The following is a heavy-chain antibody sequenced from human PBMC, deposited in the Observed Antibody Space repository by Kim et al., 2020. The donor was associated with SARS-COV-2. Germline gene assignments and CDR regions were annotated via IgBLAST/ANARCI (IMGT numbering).Heavy chain of an antibody. CDR3: ARVPFTGYYAN. V-gene: IGHV4-31*03. D-gene: IGHD3-9*01. CDR2: IYYSGST. J-gene: IGHJ4*02. CDR1: GGSISTERVY. Sequence: SETLSLTCTVSGGSISTERVYWSWIRQHPGKGLEWFGYIYYSGSTYSNPSLGRRVTISIDTSKNQFSPNLSSVTAADTAVFYCARVPFTGYYANWGQGILVTVSS.